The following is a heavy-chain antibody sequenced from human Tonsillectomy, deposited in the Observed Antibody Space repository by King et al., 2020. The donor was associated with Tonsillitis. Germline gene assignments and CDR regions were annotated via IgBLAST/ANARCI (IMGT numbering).Heavy chain of an antibody. J-gene: IGHJ3*02. CDR1: GFAFDDYA. V-gene: IGHV3-9*01. Sequence: EVQLVESGGGLVQPGRSLRLSCAASGFAFDDYAMHWVRQAPGKGLEWVSGINWNSGSIGYADSVKGRFTISRDNAKNSLYLQMNSLRVEDTALYYCVKDSVNYESFDIWGQGTMVTVSS. CDR2: INWNSGSI. D-gene: IGHD3-22*01. CDR3: VKDSVNYESFDI.